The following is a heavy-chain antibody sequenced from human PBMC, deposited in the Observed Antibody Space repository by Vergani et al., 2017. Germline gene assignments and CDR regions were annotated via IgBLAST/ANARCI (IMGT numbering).Heavy chain of an antibody. CDR3: ARELSYYYGSGSDDYNPYYYEGMDV. Sequence: QVQLQESGPRLVRPSQTLSLTCTVSGGSINTGAYYWSRIRQPAGKGLEWIGRVYTSGMTNYNPSLKSRVTILVDRSKSQLSLKLTSVTAGDTAVYFCARELSYYYGSGSDDYNPYYYEGMDVWGQGTTVTVSS. CDR2: VYTSGMT. D-gene: IGHD3-10*01. CDR1: GGSINTGAYY. J-gene: IGHJ6*02. V-gene: IGHV4-61*02.